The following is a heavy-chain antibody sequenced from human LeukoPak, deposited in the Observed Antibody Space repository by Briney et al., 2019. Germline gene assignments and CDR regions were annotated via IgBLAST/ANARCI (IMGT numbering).Heavy chain of an antibody. Sequence: SETLSLTCTVSGGPISSFFWSWVRQPPGKGLEWIGYVYNSGITKYNSSLKSRVTITVDTSKNQFSLNLSSVTAADTSVHFCARDRGVVPDAFDIWGQGRVVTVSS. J-gene: IGHJ3*02. D-gene: IGHD3-10*01. CDR3: ARDRGVVPDAFDI. CDR1: GGPISSFF. V-gene: IGHV4-59*01. CDR2: VYNSGIT.